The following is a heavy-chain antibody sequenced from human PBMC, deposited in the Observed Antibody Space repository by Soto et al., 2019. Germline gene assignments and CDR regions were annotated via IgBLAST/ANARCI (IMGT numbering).Heavy chain of an antibody. CDR3: ARDGDPQSAFWSGPLGGGRFEP. J-gene: IGHJ5*02. V-gene: IGHV1-69*12. D-gene: IGHD3-3*01. CDR2: IVPMFGTA. CDR1: GGTFGNSA. Sequence: QVQLVQSGAEVKKPGSSVNVSCKTSGGTFGNSAVTWVRQAPGQGLEWLGGIVPMFGTANYAQKFQGRVTITADESPITAYMELNSLKTDDTAVYYCARDGDPQSAFWSGPLGGGRFEPWGQGTLVTVSS.